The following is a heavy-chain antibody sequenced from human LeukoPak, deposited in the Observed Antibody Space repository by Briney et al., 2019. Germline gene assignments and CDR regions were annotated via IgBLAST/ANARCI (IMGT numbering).Heavy chain of an antibody. J-gene: IGHJ4*02. CDR3: AAYHVSHSESGY. D-gene: IGHD1-14*01. CDR2: ISFDGSNK. CDR1: GLTFSNYS. V-gene: IGHV3-30*03. Sequence: GGSLRLSCVASGLTFSNYSMHWVRQAPGKGLEWVTEISFDGSNKHYVDSVKGRFTISRDNSKNTLYLQMNSLSAEDTAVYYCAAYHVSHSESGYWGQGTLVTVSS.